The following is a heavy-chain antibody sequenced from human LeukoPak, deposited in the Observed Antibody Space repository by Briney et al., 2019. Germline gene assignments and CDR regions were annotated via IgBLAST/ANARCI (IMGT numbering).Heavy chain of an antibody. CDR1: GGSITNYY. CDR2: ISYSGST. J-gene: IGHJ3*02. CDR3: ARAAEAMTTVTTSTPDAFDI. V-gene: IGHV4-59*01. Sequence: SETLSLTCTVSGGSITNYYWSWIRQPPGKGLEWIGYISYSGSTNYNPSLKSRVTISVDTSKNQFSLKLSSVTAADTAVYYCARAAEAMTTVTTSTPDAFDIWGQGTMVTVSS. D-gene: IGHD4-17*01.